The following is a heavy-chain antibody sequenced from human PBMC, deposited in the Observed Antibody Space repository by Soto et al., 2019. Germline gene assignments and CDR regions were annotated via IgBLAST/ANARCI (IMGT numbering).Heavy chain of an antibody. CDR2: INAGNGNT. J-gene: IGHJ4*02. V-gene: IGHV1-3*01. CDR1: GYTFTSYA. D-gene: IGHD2-15*01. CDR3: ASDLRVADRNIPLDY. Sequence: ASVKVSCKASGYTFTSYAMHWVRQAPGQRLEWMGWINAGNGNTKYSQKFQGRVTITRDTSASTAYMELGSLRSEDTAVYYCASDLRVADRNIPLDYWGQGTPVTVSS.